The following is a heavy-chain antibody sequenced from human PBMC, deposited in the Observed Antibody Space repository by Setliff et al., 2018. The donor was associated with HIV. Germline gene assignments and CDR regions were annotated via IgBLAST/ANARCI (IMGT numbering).Heavy chain of an antibody. J-gene: IGHJ4*02. CDR1: GGSISSSSYY. CDR2: GHYTGNT. V-gene: IGHV4-39*02. CDR3: AREGDGIDF. Sequence: SETLSLTCTVSGGSISSSSYYWGWLRQPPGKGLEWIGSGHYTGNTYTSPSLKSRATISLDASKNKISLKLTSVTSADTAVYYCAREGDGIDFWGQGTLVTVSS. D-gene: IGHD2-21*02.